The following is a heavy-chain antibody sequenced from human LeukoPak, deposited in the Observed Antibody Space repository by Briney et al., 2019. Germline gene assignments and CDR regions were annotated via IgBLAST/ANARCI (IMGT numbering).Heavy chain of an antibody. J-gene: IGHJ4*02. CDR2: ISRNSGSI. D-gene: IGHD3-9*01. Sequence: GRSLRLSCAASGFTFDDYAMHWVRQAPGKGLEWVSGISRNSGSIGYADSVKGRFTISRDNAKNSLYLQMNSLRAEDTALYYCAKDPHYDILTGYLDYWGQGTLVTVSS. CDR3: AKDPHYDILTGYLDY. V-gene: IGHV3-9*01. CDR1: GFTFDDYA.